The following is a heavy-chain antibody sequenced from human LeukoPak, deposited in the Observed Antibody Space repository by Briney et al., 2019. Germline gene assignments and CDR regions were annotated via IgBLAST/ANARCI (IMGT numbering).Heavy chain of an antibody. J-gene: IGHJ4*02. Sequence: TGGSLRLSCAASGFTFSSYAMSWVRQAPGKGLEWVSAISGSGGSTYYADSVKGRFTISRDNSKNTLYLQMNSLRAEDTAVYYCAKVFRIYNYYDSSGYDYWGQGTLVTVSS. CDR1: GFTFSSYA. CDR3: AKVFRIYNYYDSSGYDY. CDR2: ISGSGGST. V-gene: IGHV3-23*01. D-gene: IGHD3-22*01.